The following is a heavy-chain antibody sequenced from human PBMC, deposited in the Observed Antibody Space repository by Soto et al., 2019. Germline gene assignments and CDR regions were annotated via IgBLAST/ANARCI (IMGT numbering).Heavy chain of an antibody. CDR2: ISYDGSNK. J-gene: IGHJ6*02. CDR1: GFTFSSYG. CDR3: AKDLLSRIVVVVAGKGYGMDV. D-gene: IGHD2-15*01. Sequence: GGSLRLSCAASGFTFSSYGMHWVRQAPGKGLEWVAVISYDGSNKYYADSVKGRFTISRDNSKNTLYLQMNSLRAEDTAVYYCAKDLLSRIVVVVAGKGYGMDVWGQGTTVTVSS. V-gene: IGHV3-30*18.